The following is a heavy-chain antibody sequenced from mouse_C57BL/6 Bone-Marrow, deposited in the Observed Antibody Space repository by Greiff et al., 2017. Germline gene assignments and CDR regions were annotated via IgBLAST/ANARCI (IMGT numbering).Heavy chain of an antibody. J-gene: IGHJ2*01. CDR3: ARAGALGRSFDY. Sequence: QVQLQQPGAELVKPGASVKMSCKASGYTFTSYWITWVKQRPGQGLEWIGDIYPTSGRTNYNEKFKSKAILTVDTPSNTAYMQLSSLTSDDSAVFYCARAGALGRSFDYWGQGTTRTVSS. D-gene: IGHD4-1*01. CDR2: IYPTSGRT. V-gene: IGHV1-55*01. CDR1: GYTFTSYW.